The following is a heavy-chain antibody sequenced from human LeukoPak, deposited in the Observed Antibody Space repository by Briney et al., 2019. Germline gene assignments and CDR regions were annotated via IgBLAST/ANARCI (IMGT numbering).Heavy chain of an antibody. Sequence: PGRAQRLSCAASGFTFSSYAMHWVRQAPGKGLEWVAVISYDGSNKYYADSVKGRFTISRDNSKNTLYLQMNSLRAEDTAVYYCARLDYGDYYYFDYWGQGTLVTVSS. V-gene: IGHV3-30-3*01. CDR2: ISYDGSNK. J-gene: IGHJ4*02. CDR1: GFTFSSYA. CDR3: ARLDYGDYYYFDY. D-gene: IGHD4-17*01.